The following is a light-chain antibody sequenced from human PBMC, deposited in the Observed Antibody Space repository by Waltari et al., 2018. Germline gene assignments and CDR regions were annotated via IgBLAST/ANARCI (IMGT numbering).Light chain of an antibody. CDR2: GAS. V-gene: IGKV3-20*01. Sequence: EIVLTQSPGTLSLSPGERVTLSCRASQSVSRDLAWYQQKPGQAPRLLMYGASSRATGIPDRFSGSGSGTDFSLTISRLEPEDFAVYYCQHYVRLPVTFGQGTKVEIK. CDR1: QSVSRD. CDR3: QHYVRLPVT. J-gene: IGKJ1*01.